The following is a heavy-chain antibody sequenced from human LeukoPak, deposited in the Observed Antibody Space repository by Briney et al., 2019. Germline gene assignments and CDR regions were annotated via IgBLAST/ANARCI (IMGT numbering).Heavy chain of an antibody. CDR1: GGSFSDYY. V-gene: IGHV4-34*01. D-gene: IGHD1-26*01. CDR3: AREAVGEMLEVGATTGRAFDI. J-gene: IGHJ3*02. Sequence: SETLSLTCAVYGGSFSDYYWSWIRQPPGKGLEWIGEINHSGSTNYNPSLKSRVTISVDTSKNQFSLKLSSVTAADTAVYYCAREAVGEMLEVGATTGRAFDIWGQGQWSPSLQ. CDR2: INHSGST.